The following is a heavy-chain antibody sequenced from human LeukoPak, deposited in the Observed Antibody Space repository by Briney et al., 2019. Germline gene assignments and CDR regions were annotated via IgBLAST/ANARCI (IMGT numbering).Heavy chain of an antibody. V-gene: IGHV1-69*01. J-gene: IGHJ3*02. Sequence: GSSVKVSCKASGGTFSSYAISWVRQAPGQGLEWMGGIIPIFGTANYAQKFQGRVTITADESTSTAYMELSSLRSEDTAVYYCARVLRGGDLRGHGIYDDAFDIWGQGTMVTVSS. CDR3: ARVLRGGDLRGHGIYDDAFDI. D-gene: IGHD5/OR15-5a*01. CDR1: GGTFSSYA. CDR2: IIPIFGTA.